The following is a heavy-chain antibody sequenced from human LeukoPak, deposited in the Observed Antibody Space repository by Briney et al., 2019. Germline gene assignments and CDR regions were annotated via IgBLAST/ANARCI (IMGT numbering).Heavy chain of an antibody. V-gene: IGHV4-30-2*01. J-gene: IGHJ4*02. D-gene: IGHD6-6*01. CDR3: ARVSATSESIAAPLHFDY. CDR2: IYHSGST. CDR1: GGSISSGGYS. Sequence: PSETLSLTCAVSGGSISSGGYSWSWLRQPPGKGLEWIGYIYHSGSTYYNPSLKSRVTISVDTSKNQFSLKLSSVTAADTAVYYCARVSATSESIAAPLHFDYWGQGTLVTVSS.